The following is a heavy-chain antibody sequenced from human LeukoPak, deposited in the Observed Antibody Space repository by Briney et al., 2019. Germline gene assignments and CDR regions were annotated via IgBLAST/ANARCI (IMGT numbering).Heavy chain of an antibody. J-gene: IGHJ3*02. D-gene: IGHD2-2*01. V-gene: IGHV1-69*05. CDR1: GYTFTSYA. Sequence: SVKVSCKASGYTFTSYAISWVRQAPGQGLEWMGGIIPIFGTANYAQKFQGRVTITTDESTSTAYMELSSLRSEDTAVYYCATRLVVPAATRGDAFDIWGQGTMVTVSS. CDR3: ATRLVVPAATRGDAFDI. CDR2: IIPIFGTA.